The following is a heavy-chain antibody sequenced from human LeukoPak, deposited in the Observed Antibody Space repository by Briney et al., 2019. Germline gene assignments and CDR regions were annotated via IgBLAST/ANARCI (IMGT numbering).Heavy chain of an antibody. CDR1: NDSIISGHHY. J-gene: IGHJ6*03. V-gene: IGHV4-30-4*08. D-gene: IGHD3-9*01. Sequence: SETLSLTCTVSNDSIISGHHYWSWIRQSPGKGLEWIGYIFYSGRTYYNPSLKSRLAMSIDTSTNQFSVKLSSVTVAVTALYFRARYYDILSYMDVWGKGTTVAVS. CDR2: IFYSGRT. CDR3: ARYYDILSYMDV.